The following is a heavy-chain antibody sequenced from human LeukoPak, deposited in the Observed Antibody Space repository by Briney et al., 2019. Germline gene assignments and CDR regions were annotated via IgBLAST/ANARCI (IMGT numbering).Heavy chain of an antibody. CDR3: ATGAYDSSGYFFDF. J-gene: IGHJ4*02. CDR2: ISSDGSSI. D-gene: IGHD3-22*01. V-gene: IGHV3-48*03. CDR1: GFIFSDYE. Sequence: GGSLRLSCATSGFIFSDYEVNWVRQAPGKGLEWISYISSDGSSIFYEDSVKGRFTMSRDNAKNSLHLQMSSLRAEDTAVYYCATGAYDSSGYFFDFWGQGTLVTVSS.